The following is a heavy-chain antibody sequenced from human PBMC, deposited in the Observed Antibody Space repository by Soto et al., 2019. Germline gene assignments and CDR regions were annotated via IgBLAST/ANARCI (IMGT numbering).Heavy chain of an antibody. J-gene: IGHJ4*02. Sequence: SVKVSCKASGGTVSSYAISWVRQAPGQGLEWMGGIIPIFGTANYAQKFQGRVTITADESTSTAYMELSSLRSEDTAVYYCAKAGVLYDRIFRFLDYWGQGTLVTVSS. D-gene: IGHD5-12*01. CDR3: AKAGVLYDRIFRFLDY. CDR1: GGTVSSYA. CDR2: IIPIFGTA. V-gene: IGHV1-69*13.